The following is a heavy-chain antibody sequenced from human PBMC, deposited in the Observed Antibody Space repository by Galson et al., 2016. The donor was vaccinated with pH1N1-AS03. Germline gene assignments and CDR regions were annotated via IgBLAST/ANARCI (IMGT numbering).Heavy chain of an antibody. CDR1: GFTFSSYG. J-gene: IGHJ4*02. CDR3: AKDKDSYYGPDY. D-gene: IGHD1-26*01. V-gene: IGHV3-30*02. Sequence: SLRLSCAASGFTFSSYGMHWVRQAPGKGLEWLSFLPYDGSNKFYADSVKGRITISRDNSKNTLYLQMNSLRAEDTAVYYCAKDKDSYYGPDYWGQGTLVTVSS. CDR2: LPYDGSNK.